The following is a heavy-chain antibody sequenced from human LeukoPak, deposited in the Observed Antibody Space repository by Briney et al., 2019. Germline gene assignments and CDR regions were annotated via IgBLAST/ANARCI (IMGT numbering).Heavy chain of an antibody. Sequence: ASVKVSCKASGYTFTRYYMHWVRQAPGQGREWMGWINPNSGGTNYAQKFQGRVTMTRDTSISTAYMELSRLRSDDTAVYYCARDPNVITFGGVIGLFDYWGQGTLVTVSS. CDR3: ARDPNVITFGGVIGLFDY. D-gene: IGHD3-16*02. CDR2: INPNSGGT. V-gene: IGHV1-2*02. J-gene: IGHJ4*02. CDR1: GYTFTRYY.